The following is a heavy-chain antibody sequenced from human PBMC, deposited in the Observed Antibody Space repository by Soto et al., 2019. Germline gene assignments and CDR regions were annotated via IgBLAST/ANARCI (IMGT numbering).Heavy chain of an antibody. CDR1: GYTFTGYY. CDR3: ARDRGTIFGVVISRDGMDV. J-gene: IGHJ6*02. V-gene: IGHV1-2*02. Sequence: QVQLVQSGAEVKKPGASVKVSCKASGYTFTGYYMHWVRQAPGQGLEWMGWINPNSGGTNYAQKFQGRVTMTRDPSISTAYMEMSRLRSDDTAVYYCARDRGTIFGVVISRDGMDVWGQGTTVTVSS. CDR2: INPNSGGT. D-gene: IGHD3-3*01.